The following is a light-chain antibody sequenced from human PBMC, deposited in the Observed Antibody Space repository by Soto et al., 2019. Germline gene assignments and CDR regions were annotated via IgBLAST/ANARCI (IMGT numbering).Light chain of an antibody. CDR1: QSISNR. CDR3: QQYYNYPWT. Sequence: DIQRTQAPFTLSASRGDRGTITCRASQSISNRLAWHQQKPGKAPKVLIYDASNLKSGVPSRFSGSGSGTEFTLTISSLQPDDFATYYCQQYYNYPWTFGQGTKVDIK. CDR2: DAS. J-gene: IGKJ1*01. V-gene: IGKV1-5*01.